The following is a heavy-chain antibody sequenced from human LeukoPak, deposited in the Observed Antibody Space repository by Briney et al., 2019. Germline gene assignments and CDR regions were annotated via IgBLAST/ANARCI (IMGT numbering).Heavy chain of an antibody. Sequence: PSETLSLTCTVSGGSISSGDYYWSWIRQPAGKGLEWIGRIYTSGSTNYNPSLKSRVTISVDTSKNQFSLKLSSVTAADTAVYYCARDWLRDDFWTGHWWFDPWGQGTLVTVSS. CDR3: ARDWLRDDFWTGHWWFDP. J-gene: IGHJ5*02. V-gene: IGHV4-61*02. CDR1: GGSISSGDYY. CDR2: IYTSGST. D-gene: IGHD3/OR15-3a*01.